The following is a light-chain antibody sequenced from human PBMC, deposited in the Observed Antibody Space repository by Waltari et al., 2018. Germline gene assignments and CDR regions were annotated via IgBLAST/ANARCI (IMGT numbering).Light chain of an antibody. Sequence: SPGLTQPPSVSVSPGQTAIITCSGDELADKYIYWFQQKSGQAPVVVIRRNTGRPSWIPERFSASDSGTTGTLVISGVQAEDEADYYCQSADDSGNHVLFGGGTRLTVL. CDR3: QSADDSGNHVL. J-gene: IGLJ2*01. CDR2: RNT. V-gene: IGLV3-25*03. CDR1: ELADKY.